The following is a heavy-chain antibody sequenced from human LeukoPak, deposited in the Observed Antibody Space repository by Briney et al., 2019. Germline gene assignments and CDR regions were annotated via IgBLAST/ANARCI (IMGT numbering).Heavy chain of an antibody. CDR3: ARFSRGSSWEIFDY. D-gene: IGHD6-13*01. Sequence: GGSLRLSCAASGFTFSSYSMNWVRQAPGKGLEWVSYISSSSSTIYYADSVKGRFTISRDNAKNSRYLQMNSLRAEDTAVYYCARFSRGSSWEIFDYWGQGTLVTVSS. CDR1: GFTFSSYS. CDR2: ISSSSSTI. J-gene: IGHJ4*02. V-gene: IGHV3-48*01.